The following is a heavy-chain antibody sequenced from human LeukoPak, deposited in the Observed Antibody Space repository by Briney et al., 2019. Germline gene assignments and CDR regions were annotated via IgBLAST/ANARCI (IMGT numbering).Heavy chain of an antibody. CDR2: IRSKANSYAT. D-gene: IGHD3-3*02. J-gene: IGHJ4*02. Sequence: PGGSLRLSCAASGFTFSGSAMHWVRQASGKGLEWVGRIRSKANSYATAYAASVKGRFTISRDDSKNTADLQMNSLKTEDTAGYYCTRLISDYWGQGTLVTVSS. CDR1: GFTFSGSA. CDR3: TRLISDY. V-gene: IGHV3-73*01.